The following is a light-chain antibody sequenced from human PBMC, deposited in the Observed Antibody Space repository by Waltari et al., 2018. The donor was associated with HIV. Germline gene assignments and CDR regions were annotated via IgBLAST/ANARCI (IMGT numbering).Light chain of an antibody. CDR1: SSDVGAYNY. V-gene: IGLV2-8*01. J-gene: IGLJ2*01. CDR3: ASHAGSKDV. Sequence: LTQPPSVSVSPGQSVTISCTGTSSDVGAYNYVSWFQQHPGKAPKLMIYDVTKRPSGVPDRFSGSKSGNMASLTVSGLQAEDEADYYCASHAGSKDVFGGGTRLTVL. CDR2: DVT.